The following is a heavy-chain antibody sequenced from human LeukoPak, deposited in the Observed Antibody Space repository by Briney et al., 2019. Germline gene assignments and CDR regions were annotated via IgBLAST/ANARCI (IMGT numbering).Heavy chain of an antibody. CDR1: GSTFSSYA. D-gene: IGHD3-22*01. V-gene: IGHV3-23*01. Sequence: GGSLRLSCAASGSTFSSYAMSWVRQAPGKGLEWVSAISSRGGSTYYADSVKGRFTISRDNSKNTLDLQMNSLRAEDTAVYYCAKLEIVVVTPFDIWGQGTMVTVSS. J-gene: IGHJ3*02. CDR3: AKLEIVVVTPFDI. CDR2: ISSRGGST.